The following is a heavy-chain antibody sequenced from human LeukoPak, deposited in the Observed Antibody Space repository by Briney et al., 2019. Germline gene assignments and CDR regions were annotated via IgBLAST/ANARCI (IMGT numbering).Heavy chain of an antibody. J-gene: IGHJ4*01. CDR1: GFTFSSYS. V-gene: IGHV3-21*01. CDR2: ISSSTSYI. Sequence: PGGSLRLSCAASGFTFSSYSMNWVRQAPGKGLEWVSSISSSTSYIYYADSVKGRFTISRDNAKNSLYLQMNSLRAEDTAVYYCARARSYYDSSGSHKYWDQGTLITASS. D-gene: IGHD3-22*01. CDR3: ARARSYYDSSGSHKY.